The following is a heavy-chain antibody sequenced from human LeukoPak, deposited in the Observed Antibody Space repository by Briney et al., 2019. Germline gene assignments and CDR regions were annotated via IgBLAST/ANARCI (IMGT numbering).Heavy chain of an antibody. Sequence: GGSLRLSCAASGFTFSSYAMSWVRQAPGKGLEWASAISGSGGSTYYADSVKGRFTISRDNSKNTLYLQMNSLRAEDTAVYYCAKDRYSSGWYLTAYFDYWGQGTLVTVSS. D-gene: IGHD6-19*01. V-gene: IGHV3-23*01. CDR1: GFTFSSYA. CDR3: AKDRYSSGWYLTAYFDY. CDR2: ISGSGGST. J-gene: IGHJ4*02.